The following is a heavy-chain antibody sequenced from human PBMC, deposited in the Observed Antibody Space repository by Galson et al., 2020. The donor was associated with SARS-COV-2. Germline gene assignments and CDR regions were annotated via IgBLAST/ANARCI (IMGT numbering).Heavy chain of an antibody. CDR3: ARHTSATICGVVIILDAFDI. Sequence: SETLSLTCTVSGGSISSSSYYWGWIRQPPGKGLEWIGSIYYSGSTYYNPSLKSRVTISVDTSKNQFSLKLSSVTAADTAVYYCARHTSATICGVVIILDAFDIWGKGTMVTVSS. CDR1: GGSISSSSYY. J-gene: IGHJ3*02. CDR2: IYYSGST. V-gene: IGHV4-39*01. D-gene: IGHD3-3*01.